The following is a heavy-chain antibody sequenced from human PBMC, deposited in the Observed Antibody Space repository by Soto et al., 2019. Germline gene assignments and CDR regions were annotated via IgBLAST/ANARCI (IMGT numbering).Heavy chain of an antibody. CDR1: GGSISSISYY. J-gene: IGHJ6*03. V-gene: IGHV4-39*01. CDR2: IYYSGST. Sequence: PSQTLSLTCTVSGGSISSISYYWGCIRQPPGKGLEWIGSIYYSGSTYYNPSLKSRVTISVDTSKNQFSLKLSSVTAADTAVYYCAGVATHTYYYYYMDVWGKGTTVTVSS. CDR3: AGVATHTYYYYYMDV. D-gene: IGHD5-12*01.